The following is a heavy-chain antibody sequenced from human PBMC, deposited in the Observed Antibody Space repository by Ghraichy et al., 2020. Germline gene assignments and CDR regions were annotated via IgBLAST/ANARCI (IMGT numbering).Heavy chain of an antibody. D-gene: IGHD3-10*01. CDR2: ISSSSSYI. J-gene: IGHJ5*02. CDR3: ARESPTMVRGVLFGFDP. Sequence: GGSLRLSCAASGFTFSSYSMNWVRQAPGKGLEWVSSISSSSSYIYYADSVKGRFTISRDNAKNSLYLQMNSLRAEDTAVYYCARESPTMVRGVLFGFDPWGQGTLVTVSS. V-gene: IGHV3-21*01. CDR1: GFTFSSYS.